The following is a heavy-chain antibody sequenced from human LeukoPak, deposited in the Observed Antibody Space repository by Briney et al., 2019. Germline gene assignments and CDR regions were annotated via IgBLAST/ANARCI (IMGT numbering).Heavy chain of an antibody. CDR2: IYYSGST. J-gene: IGHJ5*02. V-gene: IGHV4-31*03. CDR3: AKDRGQLVPKYNWFDP. Sequence: PSETLSLTCTVSGGSISSGGYYWSWNRQHPGKGLEWIGYIYYSGSTYYNPSLKSRVTISVDTSKNQFSLKLSSVTAADTAVYYCAKDRGQLVPKYNWFDPWGQGTLVTVSS. D-gene: IGHD6-6*01. CDR1: GGSISSGGYY.